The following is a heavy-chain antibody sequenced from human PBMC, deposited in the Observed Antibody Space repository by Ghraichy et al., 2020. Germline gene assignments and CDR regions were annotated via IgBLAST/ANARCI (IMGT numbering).Heavy chain of an antibody. Sequence: SQTLSLTCDIYGESVYSNSAAWNWIRQSPSKGLEWLGRTYYRSKWYNDYAVSVKSRITINPDTSKNQFSLQLNSVTPEDTAVYYCARADDYGGNSGIDPWGQGSLVTVSS. J-gene: IGHJ5*02. CDR2: TYYRSKWYN. D-gene: IGHD4-23*01. V-gene: IGHV6-1*01. CDR3: ARADDYGGNSGIDP. CDR1: GESVYSNSAA.